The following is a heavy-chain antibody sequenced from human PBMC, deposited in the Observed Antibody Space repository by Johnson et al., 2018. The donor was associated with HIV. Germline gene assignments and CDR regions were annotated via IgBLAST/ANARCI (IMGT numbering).Heavy chain of an antibody. CDR3: ARDYAGDSSGYYFGAFDI. CDR2: ISSSGSII. J-gene: IGHJ3*02. D-gene: IGHD3-22*01. CDR1: GFTVSYNY. Sequence: EVQLVESGGGLIQPGGSLRLSCVASGFTVSYNYMNWVRQAPGKGLEWVSYISSSGSIIHYADSVKGRFTISRDNSKNTLYLQMNSLRAGDTAVYYCARDYAGDSSGYYFGAFDIWGQGTMVTVSS. V-gene: IGHV3-48*01.